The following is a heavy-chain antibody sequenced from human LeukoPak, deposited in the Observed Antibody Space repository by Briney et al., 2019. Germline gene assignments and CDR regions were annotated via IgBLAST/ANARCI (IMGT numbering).Heavy chain of an antibody. J-gene: IGHJ5*02. Sequence: SQTLSLTCTVSGDSISSDYYWSCFHQHPGKGVVWIALIYYRGTTYYNPSLESRVSISVDTSKNQFSLSLTSVTAADTAVYYCARGIRYNYDFCPFDPWGQGALVTVSS. D-gene: IGHD3-3*01. CDR3: ARGIRYNYDFCPFDP. CDR2: IYYRGTT. CDR1: GDSISSDYY. V-gene: IGHV4-31*03.